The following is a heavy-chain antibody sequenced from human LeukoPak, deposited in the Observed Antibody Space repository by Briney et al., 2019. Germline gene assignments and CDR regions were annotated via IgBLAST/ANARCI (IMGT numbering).Heavy chain of an antibody. D-gene: IGHD3-22*01. J-gene: IGHJ4*02. CDR1: GGSFSGYY. CDR2: INHRGST. CDR3: ARYARGSGYYYDRPTFDY. Sequence: SETLSLTCAVYGGSFSGYYWSWIRQPPGKGLEWIGEINHRGSTNYNPSLKSRVTISVDTSKNQFSLKLSSVTAADTAVYYCARYARGSGYYYDRPTFDYWGQGTLVTVSS. V-gene: IGHV4-34*01.